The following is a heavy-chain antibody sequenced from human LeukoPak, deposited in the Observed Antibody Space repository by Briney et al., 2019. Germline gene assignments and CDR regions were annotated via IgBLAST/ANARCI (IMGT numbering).Heavy chain of an antibody. Sequence: PGGSLRLSCAASGFTVSSNYMSWVRQAPGKGLERVSILYSGGSTYYADSVKGRFTISRDNSKNTLYLQMNSLRAEDTAVYYCAKAQPYSSGWYYWGQGTLVTVSS. CDR1: GFTVSSNY. V-gene: IGHV3-53*01. CDR3: AKAQPYSSGWYY. J-gene: IGHJ4*02. CDR2: LYSGGST. D-gene: IGHD6-19*01.